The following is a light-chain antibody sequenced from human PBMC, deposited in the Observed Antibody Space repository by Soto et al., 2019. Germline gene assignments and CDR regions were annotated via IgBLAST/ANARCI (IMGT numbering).Light chain of an antibody. CDR3: QKHNSAPLT. J-gene: IGKJ4*01. Sequence: DIQMTQSPSSLSASVGDRVTITCRASQGISNDLAWDQQKPGKLPNLLIYGASTMQSGVPSRFSGSGSGTDFTLTTSSLQPDDIATYYCQKHNSAPLTFGGGTKVEIK. CDR2: GAS. V-gene: IGKV1-27*01. CDR1: QGISND.